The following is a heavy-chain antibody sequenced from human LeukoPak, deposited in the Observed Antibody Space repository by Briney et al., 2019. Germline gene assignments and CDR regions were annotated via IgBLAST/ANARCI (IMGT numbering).Heavy chain of an antibody. CDR2: IIPIFGTA. D-gene: IGHD3-10*01. J-gene: IGHJ4*02. CDR3: ARAARLLWFGESNDY. V-gene: IGHV1-69*05. CDR1: GGTFSSYA. Sequence: SVKVSCKASGGTFSSYAISWVRQAPGQGLEWMGGIIPIFGTANYAQKFQGRVTMTTDTSTSTAYMELRSLRSDDTAVYYCARAARLLWFGESNDYWGQGTLVTVSS.